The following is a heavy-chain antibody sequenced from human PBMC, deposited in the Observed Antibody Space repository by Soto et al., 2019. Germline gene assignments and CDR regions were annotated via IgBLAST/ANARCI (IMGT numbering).Heavy chain of an antibody. CDR1: GDSVSSNSAA. D-gene: IGHD1-20*01. J-gene: IGHJ6*02. CDR3: ARAYPSKPTYKWNDGRSYGMEV. V-gene: IGHV6-1*01. Sequence: SQTLSLTCAISGDSVSSNSAAWNWIRQSPSRGLEWLGRTYYRSKWYNDYAVSVKSRITINPDTSKNQFSLQLNSVTPEDTAVYYCARAYPSKPTYKWNDGRSYGMEVWGQGTTVTVS. CDR2: TYYRSKWYN.